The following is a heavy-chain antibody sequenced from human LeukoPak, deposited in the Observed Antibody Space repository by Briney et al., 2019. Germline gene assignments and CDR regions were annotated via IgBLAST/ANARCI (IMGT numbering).Heavy chain of an antibody. V-gene: IGHV4-39*01. D-gene: IGHD1-26*01. CDR2: IYYSGRT. CDR1: SGSISSGYYY. J-gene: IGHJ4*02. CDR3: ARQRTAGGSYDY. Sequence: PSETLSLTCTVSSGSISSGYYYWAWIRQPPGKGLEWIGNIYYSGRTYYSPSLKSRLTITVDTSKTQVSLRLSSVTAADSAEYYCARQRTAGGSYDYWGQGTLVTVSS.